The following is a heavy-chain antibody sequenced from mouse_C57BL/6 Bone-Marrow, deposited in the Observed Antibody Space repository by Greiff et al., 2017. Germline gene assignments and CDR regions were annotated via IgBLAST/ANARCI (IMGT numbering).Heavy chain of an antibody. CDR1: GYTFTSYG. CDR2: IYPRSGNT. CDR3: ARESLRPSFDD. V-gene: IGHV1-81*01. Sequence: QVQLQQSGAELARPGASVKLSCKASGYTFTSYGISWVKQRTGQGLEWIGEIYPRSGNTYYNEKFKGKATLTADKSSSTAYMELRSLTSEDSAVYFCARESLRPSFDDWGKGTTLTVSS. D-gene: IGHD1-2*01. J-gene: IGHJ2*01.